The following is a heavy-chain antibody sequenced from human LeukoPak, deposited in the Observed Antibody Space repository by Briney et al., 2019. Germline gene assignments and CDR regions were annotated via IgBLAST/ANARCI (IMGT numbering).Heavy chain of an antibody. CDR3: ARANGWYLRNYFDY. D-gene: IGHD6-19*01. J-gene: IGHJ4*02. V-gene: IGHV3-53*01. CDR2: IYSGGST. CDR1: GFTVSSNY. Sequence: GGSLRLSCAASGFTVSSNYMSWVRQAPGKGLEWVSVIYSGGSTYYADSVKGRFTISRDNSKNTLYLQMNSLRAEDTAVYYCARANGWYLRNYFDYWGQGILVTVSS.